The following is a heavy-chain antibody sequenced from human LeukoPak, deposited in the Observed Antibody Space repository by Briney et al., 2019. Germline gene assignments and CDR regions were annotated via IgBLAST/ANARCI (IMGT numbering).Heavy chain of an antibody. CDR2: ISYDASND. J-gene: IGHJ6*04. Sequence: GGSRRLSCAASGFTFSDYLMYWVRQAPGEGLEWVAVISYDASNDFYRDSVRGRFTISRDNAKNTVYLQMHSLKTEDTAVYYCARSPGFPFGQMDVWGKGTMVIVSS. D-gene: IGHD1-14*01. CDR1: GFTFSDYL. CDR3: ARSPGFPFGQMDV. V-gene: IGHV3-30*04.